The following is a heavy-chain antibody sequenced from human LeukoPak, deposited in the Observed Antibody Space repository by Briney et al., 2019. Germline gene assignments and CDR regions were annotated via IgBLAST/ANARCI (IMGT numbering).Heavy chain of an antibody. Sequence: SQTLSLTCTVSGGSISSGSYYWSWIRQPAGKGLEWIGRIYTSGSTNYNPSLKSRITISVDTSKNQFSLKLSSVTAADTAVYYCARVLGPYDAFDIWGQGTMVTVSS. V-gene: IGHV4-61*02. CDR1: GGSISSGSYY. D-gene: IGHD3-16*01. J-gene: IGHJ3*02. CDR2: IYTSGST. CDR3: ARVLGPYDAFDI.